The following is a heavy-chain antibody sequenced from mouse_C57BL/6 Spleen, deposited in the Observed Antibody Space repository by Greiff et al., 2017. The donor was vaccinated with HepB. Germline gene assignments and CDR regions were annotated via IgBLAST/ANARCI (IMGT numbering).Heavy chain of an antibody. J-gene: IGHJ2*01. CDR2: ISYDGSN. CDR1: GYSITSGYY. CDR3: ARHSSGYFDY. D-gene: IGHD3-2*02. V-gene: IGHV3-6*01. Sequence: DVKLQESGPGLVKPSQSLSLTCSVTGYSITSGYYWNWIRQFPGNKLEWMGYISYDGSNNYNPSLKNRISITRDASKNQFFLKLNSVTTEDTATYYCARHSSGYFDYWGQGTTLTVSS.